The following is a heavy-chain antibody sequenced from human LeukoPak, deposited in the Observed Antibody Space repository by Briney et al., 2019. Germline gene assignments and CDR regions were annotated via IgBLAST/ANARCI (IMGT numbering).Heavy chain of an antibody. CDR3: ARDGSLYFDWLGGAFDI. Sequence: PGGSLRLSCAASGFTFSSYAMHWVRQAPGKGLEWVAVISYDGSNKYYADSVKGRFTISRDNSKNTLCLQMNSLRAEDTAVYYCARDGSLYFDWLGGAFDIWGQGTMVTVSS. J-gene: IGHJ3*02. CDR1: GFTFSSYA. V-gene: IGHV3-30-3*01. CDR2: ISYDGSNK. D-gene: IGHD3-9*01.